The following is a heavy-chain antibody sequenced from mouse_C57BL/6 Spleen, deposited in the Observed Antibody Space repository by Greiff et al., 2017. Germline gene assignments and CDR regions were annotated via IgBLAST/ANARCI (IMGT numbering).Heavy chain of an antibody. CDR3: ARGRRGGYGNYGFDY. CDR1: GYTFTDYN. D-gene: IGHD2-1*01. CDR2: INPNNGGT. V-gene: IGHV1-18*01. J-gene: IGHJ2*01. Sequence: VQLQQSGPELVKPGASVKIPCKASGYTFTDYNMDWVKQSHGKSLEWIGDINPNNGGTIYNQKFKGKATLTVDKSSSTAYMELRSLTSEDTAVYYCARGRRGGYGNYGFDYWAQGTTRTVSS.